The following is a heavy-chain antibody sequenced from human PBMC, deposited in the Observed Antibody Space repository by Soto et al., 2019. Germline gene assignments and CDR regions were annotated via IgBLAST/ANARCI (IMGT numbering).Heavy chain of an antibody. CDR1: GFSFSDYF. D-gene: IGHD2-15*01. Sequence: ASVKVSCKASGFSFSDYFMHWVRQAPGQGLEWMGIINPSGDSRNYAQKFQGRVTITRDTSTSTVYMDLSSLRYEDTAVYYCARENRQNSVTPAASSWCQPRGKGTPVT. CDR3: ARENRQNSVTPAASSWCQP. CDR2: INPSGDSR. J-gene: IGHJ5*02. V-gene: IGHV1-46*01.